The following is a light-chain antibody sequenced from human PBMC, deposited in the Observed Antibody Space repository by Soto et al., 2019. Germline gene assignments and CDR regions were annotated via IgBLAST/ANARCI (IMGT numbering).Light chain of an antibody. CDR3: QQYGRSPGT. CDR2: GAS. V-gene: IGKV3-20*01. CDR1: QSVSSSY. Sequence: EIVLTQSPGTLSLSPGERATLSCRASQSVSSSYLAWYQQKPGQAPRLLIYGASSRATGIPDRFSGSGSGTDFTLTISRLEPEDFAVYHCQQYGRSPGTFGQGTKVEIK. J-gene: IGKJ1*01.